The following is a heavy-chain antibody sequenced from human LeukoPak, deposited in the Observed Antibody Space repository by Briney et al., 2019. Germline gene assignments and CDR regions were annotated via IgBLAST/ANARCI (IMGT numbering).Heavy chain of an antibody. D-gene: IGHD1-26*01. J-gene: IGHJ4*02. CDR3: ARHGGSYTFDY. CDR2: ISYSGGT. CDR1: GGSLSGYY. Sequence: PSGTLSLTCTVSGGSLSGYYWSWIRQPPGKGLEWIGFISYSGGTNYNPSLKSRVTISVDTSKNQFSLKLNSVTAADTAVYYCARHGGSYTFDYWGQGTLVTVSS. V-gene: IGHV4-59*08.